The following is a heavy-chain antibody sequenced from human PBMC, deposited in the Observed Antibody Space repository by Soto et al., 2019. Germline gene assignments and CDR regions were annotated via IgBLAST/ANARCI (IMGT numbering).Heavy chain of an antibody. CDR1: GFTFSSYS. CDR3: ARVGYYDFWSGYETSYGMDV. V-gene: IGHV3-48*02. D-gene: IGHD3-3*01. Sequence: GGSLGLSCAASGFTFSSYSMNWVRQAPGKGLEWVSYISSSSSTIYYADSVKGRFTISRDNAKNSLYLQMNSLRDEDTAVYYCARVGYYDFWSGYETSYGMDVWGQGTTVTVSS. J-gene: IGHJ6*02. CDR2: ISSSSSTI.